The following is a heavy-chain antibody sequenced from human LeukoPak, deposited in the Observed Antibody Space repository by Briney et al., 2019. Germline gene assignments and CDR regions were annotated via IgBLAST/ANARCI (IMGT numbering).Heavy chain of an antibody. V-gene: IGHV2-70*04. CDR1: GFSLSTTGMR. CDR3: ARMYTSGWYFDY. J-gene: IGHJ4*02. D-gene: IGHD6-19*01. CDR2: IDWDDDK. Sequence: SGPALVKPTQTLTLTCTFSGFSLSTTGMRVSRIRQPPGKALEWLGRIDWDDDKFYITSLKTRLTISKDTSKNQVVLTMTNMDPVDTATYYCARMYTSGWYFDYWGQGTLVTVSS.